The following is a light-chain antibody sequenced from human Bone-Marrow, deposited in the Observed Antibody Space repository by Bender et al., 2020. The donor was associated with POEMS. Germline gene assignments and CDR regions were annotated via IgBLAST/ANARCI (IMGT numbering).Light chain of an antibody. CDR3: EVWDDSLNGWV. V-gene: IGLV1-44*01. CDR1: SSNIGAHA. CDR2: SSH. Sequence: QSVLTQPPSASGTPGQRVTISCSGGSSNIGAHAVNWYQHLPGTALKLLIYSSHRRPSEVPDRFSGSRSGTSASLAISGLQSEDEADYYCEVWDDSLNGWVFGGGTKLTVL. J-gene: IGLJ3*02.